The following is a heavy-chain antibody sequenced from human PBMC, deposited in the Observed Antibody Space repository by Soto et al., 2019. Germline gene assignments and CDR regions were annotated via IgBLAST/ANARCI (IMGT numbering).Heavy chain of an antibody. CDR3: ARGHDFWGGYYYAC. D-gene: IGHD3-3*01. J-gene: IGHJ4*02. V-gene: IGHV1-8*01. CDR1: GYTFTSYD. Sequence: QVQLVQSGAEMKKPGASVKVSCKASGYTFTSYDINWVRQATGQGLEWMGWMNPNSGNTGYGQKGRGRDAMTRNPTISTPYMELSCWRSVDSAVYDCARGHDFWGGYYYACWGQGTLVTVSP. CDR2: MNPNSGNT.